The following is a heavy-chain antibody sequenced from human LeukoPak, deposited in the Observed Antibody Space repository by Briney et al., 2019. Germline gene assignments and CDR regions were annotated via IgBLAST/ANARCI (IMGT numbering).Heavy chain of an antibody. CDR3: AKDSGVLRHFDWLSYFDY. CDR2: LSTSTTRT. J-gene: IGHJ4*02. V-gene: IGHV3-23*01. D-gene: IGHD3-9*01. CDR1: GFTVSSNY. Sequence: GGSLRLSCAASGFTVSSNYMSWVRQAPGKGLEWVSTLSTSTTRTYYADSVKGRFTISRDNSKRTLYLQMNSLRAEDTAVYYCAKDSGVLRHFDWLSYFDYWGQGTLVTVSS.